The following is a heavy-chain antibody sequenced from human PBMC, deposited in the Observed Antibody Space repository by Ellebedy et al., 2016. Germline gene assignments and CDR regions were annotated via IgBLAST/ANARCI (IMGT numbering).Heavy chain of an antibody. CDR2: ISSSSSYI. CDR3: ARENYYYHSSGYYPYYFDY. V-gene: IGHV3-21*01. D-gene: IGHD3-22*01. J-gene: IGHJ4*02. Sequence: GGSLRLSCAASRFTFSSYTMNWVRQAPGKGLEWVSSISSSSSYIYYADSVKGRFTISRDNAKNSLYLQMNSLRAEDTAVYYCARENYYYHSSGYYPYYFDYWGQGTLVTVSS. CDR1: RFTFSSYT.